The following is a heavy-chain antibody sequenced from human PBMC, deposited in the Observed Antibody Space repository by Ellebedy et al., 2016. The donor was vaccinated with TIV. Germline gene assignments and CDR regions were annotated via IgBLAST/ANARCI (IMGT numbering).Heavy chain of an antibody. V-gene: IGHV3-21*01. CDR2: ISYSGSSK. CDR3: ARVRGAAYYLDF. Sequence: PGGSLRLSCAASGFTFISYTMNWVRQAPGKGLEWVSSISYSGSSKYYSDSVKGRFTISRDNAKKSLYLQVNSLRAEDTAIYYCARVRGAAYYLDFWGQGTLVTVSS. J-gene: IGHJ4*02. D-gene: IGHD3-10*01. CDR1: GFTFISYT.